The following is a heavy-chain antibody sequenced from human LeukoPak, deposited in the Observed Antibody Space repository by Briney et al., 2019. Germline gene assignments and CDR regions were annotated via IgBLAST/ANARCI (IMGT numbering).Heavy chain of an antibody. CDR1: GFTSSGSA. D-gene: IGHD3-22*01. CDR3: TSAGHYYDSSGYYVDY. V-gene: IGHV3-73*01. Sequence: PGGSLRLXCAASGFTSSGSAMRWVRQASGEGLEWVGRIRSKANSYATAYAASVKGRFTISRDDSKNTAYLKMNSLKTEDTAVYYCTSAGHYYDSSGYYVDYWGQGTLVTVSS. CDR2: IRSKANSYAT. J-gene: IGHJ4*02.